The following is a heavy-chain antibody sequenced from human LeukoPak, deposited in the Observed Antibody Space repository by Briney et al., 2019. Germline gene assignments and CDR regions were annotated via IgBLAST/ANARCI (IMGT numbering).Heavy chain of an antibody. CDR1: GGSFSGYY. J-gene: IGHJ5*02. Sequence: SETLSLTCAVDGGSFSGYYWSGIRQPPGKGLEWIGEINHSGSTNYNPSLKSPVTISVDTSKNQFSLKLSSVPASATAVYSLSRGQGGRGYSYGWSYNWFDPWGQGTLGTVS. D-gene: IGHD5-18*01. V-gene: IGHV4-34*01. CDR3: SRGQGGRGYSYGWSYNWFDP. CDR2: INHSGST.